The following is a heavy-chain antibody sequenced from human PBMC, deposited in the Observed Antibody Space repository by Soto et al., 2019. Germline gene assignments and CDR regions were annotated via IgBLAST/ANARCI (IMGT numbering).Heavy chain of an antibody. Sequence: GGSLRLSCAASGFTFRSYAMNWVRQAPGKGLEWVSAISASGGNTYFADSVKGRFTISRDNSKNTLYLQLNSLRAEDTAVYFCAKEKAIIGPYDYWGQGTLVTVSS. CDR1: GFTFRSYA. CDR3: AKEKAIIGPYDY. J-gene: IGHJ4*02. V-gene: IGHV3-23*01. CDR2: ISASGGNT. D-gene: IGHD5-18*01.